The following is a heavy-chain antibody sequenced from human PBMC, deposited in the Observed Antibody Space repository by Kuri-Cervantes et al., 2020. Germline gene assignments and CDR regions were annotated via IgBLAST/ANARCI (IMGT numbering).Heavy chain of an antibody. CDR2: IYPGDSDT. J-gene: IGHJ3*02. CDR1: GYSFTSYW. V-gene: IGHV5-51*01. CDR3: VRQSQRQRDAFDI. Sequence: ACKVAGYSFTSYWIGWVRQMAGEGLEWMGIIYPGDSDTRYSPSFKGQITISADKSTSTAYLHWSSLKASDTAMFYCVRQSQRQRDAFDIWGQGTMVTVSS. D-gene: IGHD6-25*01.